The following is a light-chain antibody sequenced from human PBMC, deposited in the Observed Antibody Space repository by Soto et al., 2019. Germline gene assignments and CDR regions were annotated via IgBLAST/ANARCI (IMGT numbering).Light chain of an antibody. CDR3: AAWDDSLNGGV. CDR1: SSNIGSNT. J-gene: IGLJ3*02. V-gene: IGLV1-44*01. CDR2: SNN. Sequence: QSVLTQPPSASGTPGQRVTISCSGSSSNIGSNTVNWYQHLPGTAPKLLIYSNNVRPSGVPDRFSGSKSGTSASLAISGLQSEDETDYYCAAWDDSLNGGVFGGGTKLTVL.